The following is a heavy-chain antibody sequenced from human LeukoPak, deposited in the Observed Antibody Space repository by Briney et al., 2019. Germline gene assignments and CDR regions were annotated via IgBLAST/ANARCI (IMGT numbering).Heavy chain of an antibody. CDR1: GGSISSYY. CDR3: ARGGDSSGYYAQVDY. D-gene: IGHD3-22*01. Sequence: MPSETLSLPCTFSGGSISSYYWSWFRKPAGKGLEGIGRIYTSGSTNYNPSLKSRVTMSVDTSKNQFSLKLSSVTAADTAVYYCARGGDSSGYYAQVDYWGQGTLVTVSS. CDR2: IYTSGST. J-gene: IGHJ4*02. V-gene: IGHV4-4*07.